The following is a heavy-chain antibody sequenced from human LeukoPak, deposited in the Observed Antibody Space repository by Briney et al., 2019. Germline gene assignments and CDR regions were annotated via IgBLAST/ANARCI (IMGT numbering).Heavy chain of an antibody. CDR1: GFTLGSHD. CDR2: VSSGFHA. Sequence: QLGGSLRLSCTASGFTLGSHDMHWVRQIPGQGLEWVAAVSSGFHAFFADSVQGRFTVSREDARNSLYLQMNSLRAGDTAVYYCVREARGYHYTYFDYWGQGTLVTVSS. CDR3: VREARGYHYTYFDY. D-gene: IGHD5-18*01. J-gene: IGHJ4*02. V-gene: IGHV3-13*01.